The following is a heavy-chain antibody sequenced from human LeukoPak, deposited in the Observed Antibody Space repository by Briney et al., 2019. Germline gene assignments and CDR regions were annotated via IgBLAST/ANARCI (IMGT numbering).Heavy chain of an antibody. Sequence: SETLSLTCTVSGGSISSSSYYWGWIRQPPGKGLEWIGSIYYSGSTYYNPSLKSRVTISVDTSKNQFSLKLSSVTAADTAVYYCARAHPAVGQDYWGQGTLVTVSS. V-gene: IGHV4-39*07. CDR3: ARAHPAVGQDY. CDR2: IYYSGST. D-gene: IGHD1-26*01. J-gene: IGHJ4*02. CDR1: GGSISSSSYY.